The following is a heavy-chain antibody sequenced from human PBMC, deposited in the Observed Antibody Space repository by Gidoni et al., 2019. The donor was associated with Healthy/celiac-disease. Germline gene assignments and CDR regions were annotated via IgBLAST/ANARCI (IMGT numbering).Heavy chain of an antibody. D-gene: IGHD2-15*01. Sequence: VQLVESGGGLVKPGGSLRFSRLASGFTFSSYSMNWVRQAPGKGLEWVSSISSSSSYIYYADSVKGRFTISRDNAKNSLYLQMNSLRAEDTAVYYCARDPGCSGGSCYSYWGQGTLVTVSS. CDR1: GFTFSSYS. CDR3: ARDPGCSGGSCYSY. CDR2: ISSSSSYI. J-gene: IGHJ4*02. V-gene: IGHV3-21*01.